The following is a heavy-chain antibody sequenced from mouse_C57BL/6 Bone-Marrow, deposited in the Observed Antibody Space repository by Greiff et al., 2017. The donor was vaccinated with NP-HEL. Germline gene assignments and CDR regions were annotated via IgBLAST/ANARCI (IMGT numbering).Heavy chain of an antibody. CDR3: ARHDYYGSGYAMAC. CDR1: GFTFSSYG. Sequence: EVKLVESGGDLVTPGGSLKLSCAASGFTFSSYGMSWVRQTPDKRLEWVATISSGGSYTYYPDSVKGRSTISRDNAKNTLYLQMSRLKSEDTAMYSSARHDYYGSGYAMACWGRGTSASVS. V-gene: IGHV5-6*01. J-gene: IGHJ4*01. D-gene: IGHD1-1*01. CDR2: ISSGGSYT.